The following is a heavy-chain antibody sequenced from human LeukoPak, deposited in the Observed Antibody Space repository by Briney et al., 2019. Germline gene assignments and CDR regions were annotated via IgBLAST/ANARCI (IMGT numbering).Heavy chain of an antibody. CDR2: TSHDGSKK. D-gene: IGHD3-22*01. CDR3: AMIVVVLSGGQAFDL. V-gene: IGHV3-30*03. Sequence: GGSLRLSCVASGWNLSKFGLHWVRQAPGKGLEWVAVTSHDGSKKFHADSVKGRFTISRDNSKNTVFLQMNSLRPEDTAVYYCAMIVVVLSGGQAFDLWGQGTMVTVSS. CDR1: GWNLSKFG. J-gene: IGHJ3*01.